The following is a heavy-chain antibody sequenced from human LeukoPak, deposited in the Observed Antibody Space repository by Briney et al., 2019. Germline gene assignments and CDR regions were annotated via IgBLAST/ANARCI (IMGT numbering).Heavy chain of an antibody. J-gene: IGHJ6*03. V-gene: IGHV4-4*07. D-gene: IGHD4-17*01. CDR2: IYTSGST. CDR3: ASLYGDSDYYYYMDV. CDR1: GGSISSYY. Sequence: KPSETLSLTCTVSGGSISSYYWSWIRQPAGKGLEWIGRIYTSGSTNHNPSLKSRVTMSVDTSKNQFSLKLSSVTAADTAVYYCASLYGDSDYYYYMDVWGKGTTVTVSS.